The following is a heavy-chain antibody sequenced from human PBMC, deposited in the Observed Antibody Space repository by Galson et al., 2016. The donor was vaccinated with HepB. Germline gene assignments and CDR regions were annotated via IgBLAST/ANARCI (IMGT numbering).Heavy chain of an antibody. Sequence: QSGAEVKKPGESLRISCKASGYTFTTYWISWVRQMPGKGLEWIGRIDPSDSYTNYSPSFQGHVTISADKSFSTAYLQWSSLKASDTAMYFCARHPTPIVVVTTNRPDTWGQGTLFTVSS. D-gene: IGHD2-21*02. CDR2: IDPSDSYT. V-gene: IGHV5-10-1*01. CDR1: GYTFTTYW. CDR3: ARHPTPIVVVTTNRPDT. J-gene: IGHJ5*02.